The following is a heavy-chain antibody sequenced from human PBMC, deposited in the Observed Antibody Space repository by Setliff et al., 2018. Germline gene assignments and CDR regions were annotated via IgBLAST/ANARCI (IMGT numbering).Heavy chain of an antibody. CDR3: ARVRNDYPYYIDS. J-gene: IGHJ4*02. V-gene: IGHV4-61*02. D-gene: IGHD4-17*01. CDR1: GGSVSSSSYY. Sequence: ASETLSLTCTVSGGSVSSSSYYWNWTRRPAGKGLEWIGRIYASGRTDYNPSLQSRVSISLDTSQSQFSLRLSSVTAADTALYFCARVRNDYPYYIDSWGQGTLVTVS. CDR2: IYASGRT.